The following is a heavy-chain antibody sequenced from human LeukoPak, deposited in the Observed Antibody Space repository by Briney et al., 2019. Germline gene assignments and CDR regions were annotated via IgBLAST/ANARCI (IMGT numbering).Heavy chain of an antibody. CDR3: ARVGAAAGTLAFDY. J-gene: IGHJ4*02. CDR1: GGSISSYY. V-gene: IGHV4-59*01. CDR2: IYYSGST. D-gene: IGHD6-13*01. Sequence: SETLSLTCTVSGGSISSYYWSWIRQPPGKGLEWIGYIYYSGSTNYNPSLKSRVTISVDTSKNQFSLKLSSVTAADAAVYYCARVGAAAGTLAFDYWGQGTLVTVSS.